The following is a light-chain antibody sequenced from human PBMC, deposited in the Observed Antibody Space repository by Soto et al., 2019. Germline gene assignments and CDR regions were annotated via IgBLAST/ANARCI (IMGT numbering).Light chain of an antibody. V-gene: IGKV1-27*01. J-gene: IGKJ1*01. CDR2: DAS. CDR1: QGISNF. Sequence: DIQMTQSPSSLSASVGDRVTITCRASQGISNFLAWYQQKPGKVPQLLIYDASTLQSGVPSRFNGSGSGTDYTLTISSLQPDDVEKYYSQKYKIATLAFGQGNKAEIK. CDR3: QKYKIATLA.